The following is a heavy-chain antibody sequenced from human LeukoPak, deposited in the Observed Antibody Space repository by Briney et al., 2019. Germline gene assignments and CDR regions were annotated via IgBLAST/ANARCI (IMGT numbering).Heavy chain of an antibody. D-gene: IGHD5-18*01. CDR1: GFTFSNYA. V-gene: IGHV4-34*01. J-gene: IGHJ4*02. CDR3: ARDLSGVTGYTYGRGIDY. CDR2: INHSGST. Sequence: GSLRLSCAASGFTFSNYAMSWVRQPPGKGLEWIGEINHSGSTNYNPSLKSRVTISVDTSKNQFSLKLSSVTAADTAVYYCARDLSGVTGYTYGRGIDYWGQGTLVTVSS.